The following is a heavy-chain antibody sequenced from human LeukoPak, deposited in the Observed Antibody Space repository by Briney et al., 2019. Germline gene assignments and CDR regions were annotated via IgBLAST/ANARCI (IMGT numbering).Heavy chain of an antibody. CDR2: IYTSGGT. Sequence: SETLSLTCTVSGGSISSGSYYWSWTRQPAGKGLEWIGRIYTSGGTNYNPSLKGRVTISVDTSKNQFSLKLSSVTAADTAVYYCAREGRFGEGVDYWGQGTLVTVSS. CDR1: GGSISSGSYY. V-gene: IGHV4-61*02. J-gene: IGHJ4*02. D-gene: IGHD3-10*01. CDR3: AREGRFGEGVDY.